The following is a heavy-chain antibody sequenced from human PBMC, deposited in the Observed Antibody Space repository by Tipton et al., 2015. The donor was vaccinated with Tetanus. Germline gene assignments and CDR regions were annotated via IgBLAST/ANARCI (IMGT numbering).Heavy chain of an antibody. Sequence: QLVQSGAEVKKPGSSVKVSCKASGGTFSSYAISWVRQAPGQGLEWMGGIIPIFGTANYAQKFQGRVTITADESTSTAYMELSSLRSEYPAVYYCAREQQQPTHDAFDIWGQGTMVTVSS. D-gene: IGHD6-13*01. CDR1: GGTFSSYA. CDR2: IIPIFGTA. V-gene: IGHV1-69*01. CDR3: AREQQQPTHDAFDI. J-gene: IGHJ3*02.